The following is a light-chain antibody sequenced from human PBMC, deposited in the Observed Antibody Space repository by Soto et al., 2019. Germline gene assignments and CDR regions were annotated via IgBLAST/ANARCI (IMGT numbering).Light chain of an antibody. V-gene: IGLV2-14*01. CDR2: DVN. J-gene: IGLJ1*01. CDR3: SSYTSSSTQV. CDR1: SSDVGGYNY. Sequence: HSVLTQPASVSGSPGQSITISCTGTSSDVGGYNYVSWYQQHPGKAPKLMIYDVNNRPSGVSNRFSGSKSGNTASLTISGLQAEDEADYYCSSYTSSSTQVFGTGTK.